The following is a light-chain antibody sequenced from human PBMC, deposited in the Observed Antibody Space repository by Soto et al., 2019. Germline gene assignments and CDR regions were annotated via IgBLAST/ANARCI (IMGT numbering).Light chain of an antibody. Sequence: QSALTQAPSVSGSPGQSVTISCTGASSDVGGYNFVSWYQHHPGKAPKLMIYEVSKRPSGVPDRFSGSKSGNTASLTVSGLQAEDEADYYCSSYAGSNNLVFGGGTKLTVL. J-gene: IGLJ2*01. CDR1: SSDVGGYNF. CDR3: SSYAGSNNLV. V-gene: IGLV2-8*01. CDR2: EVS.